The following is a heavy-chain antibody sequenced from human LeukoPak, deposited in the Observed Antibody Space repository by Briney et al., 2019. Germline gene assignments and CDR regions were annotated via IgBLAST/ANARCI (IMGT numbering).Heavy chain of an antibody. Sequence: SETLSLTCTVSGGSISSGGYYWSWIRQHPGKGLEWIGYIYYSGSTYYNPSLKSRVTISVDTSKNQFSLKLSSVTAADTAVCYCARDRGGDYYDSSGYSDAFDIWGQGAMVTVSS. CDR1: GGSISSGGYY. CDR3: ARDRGGDYYDSSGYSDAFDI. J-gene: IGHJ3*02. V-gene: IGHV4-31*03. D-gene: IGHD3-22*01. CDR2: IYYSGST.